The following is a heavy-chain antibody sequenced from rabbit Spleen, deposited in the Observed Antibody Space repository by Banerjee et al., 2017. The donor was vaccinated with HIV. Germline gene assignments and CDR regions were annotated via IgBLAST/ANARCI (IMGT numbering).Heavy chain of an antibody. J-gene: IGHJ4*01. CDR2: IYTGSSGRT. D-gene: IGHD1-1*01. CDR3: ARDLVAVIGWNFNL. CDR1: GFTFSSYW. Sequence: QEQLVESGGGLVTTGASLTLTCTASGFTFSSYWICWVRQAPGKGLEWIACIYTGSSGRTYYASWAKGRFTISKTSSTTVTLQMTSLTVADTATYVCARDLVAVIGWNFNLWGQGTLVTVS. V-gene: IGHV1S45*01.